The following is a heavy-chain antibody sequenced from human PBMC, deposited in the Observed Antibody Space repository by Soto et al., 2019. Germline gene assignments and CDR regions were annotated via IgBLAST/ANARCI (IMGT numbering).Heavy chain of an antibody. CDR3: ARAKYDYIWGSYHPFDQ. J-gene: IGHJ4*02. Sequence: QVQLVQSGAEVKKPGASVRLSCKVSGKSFDNFAVHWVRQTPGQRPEWMGRINVGDDKTKYSEKFQGRAIVSCDTSATTAYMELRALSSEDTAVYYCARAKYDYIWGSYHPFDQWAQGAQVTVAS. V-gene: IGHV1-3*01. CDR1: GKSFDNFA. D-gene: IGHD3-16*02. CDR2: INVGDDKT.